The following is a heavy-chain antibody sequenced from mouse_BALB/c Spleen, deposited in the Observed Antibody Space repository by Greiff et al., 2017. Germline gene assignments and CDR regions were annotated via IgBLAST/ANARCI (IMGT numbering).Heavy chain of an antibody. J-gene: IGHJ2*01. CDR1: GYSFTSYYA. CDR2: ISYSGST. Sequence: VQLQQSGPGLVKPSPSLSLTCTVTGYSFTSYYAWNWIRQFPGNKLEWMGYISYSGSTSYNPSFKSRISITRDTSKNQFFLQLNSVTTEDTATYYGARWGLHYYGSSFRSFDYWGQGTTLTVSA. D-gene: IGHD1-1*01. CDR3: ARWGLHYYGSSFRSFDY. V-gene: IGHV3-2*02.